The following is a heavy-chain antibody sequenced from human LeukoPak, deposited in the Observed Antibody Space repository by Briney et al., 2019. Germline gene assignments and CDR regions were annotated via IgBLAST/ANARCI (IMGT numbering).Heavy chain of an antibody. V-gene: IGHV1-69*01. CDR3: ARGIAVAGPTGVFDY. Sequence: AXGQGLXXMXGIIPIFGTANYAQKFQGRVTITADESTSTAYMELSSLRSEDTAVYYCARGIAVAGPTGVFDYWGQGTLVTVSS. D-gene: IGHD6-19*01. CDR2: IIPIFGTA. J-gene: IGHJ4*02.